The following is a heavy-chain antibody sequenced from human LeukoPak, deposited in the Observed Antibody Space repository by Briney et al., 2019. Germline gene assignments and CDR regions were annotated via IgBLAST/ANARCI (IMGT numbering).Heavy chain of an antibody. Sequence: GVSLRLSCAASGFTFHHYSMHWVRQPPGKGLEWVSLISWDGGITYYADSVRGRFTISRDNSKNSLSLEMSSLRTEDTALYYCAKDSNTGGYSFGSWGQGTLVTVTS. CDR2: ISWDGGIT. V-gene: IGHV3-43*01. J-gene: IGHJ4*02. CDR3: AKDSNTGGYSFGS. CDR1: GFTFHHYS. D-gene: IGHD5-12*01.